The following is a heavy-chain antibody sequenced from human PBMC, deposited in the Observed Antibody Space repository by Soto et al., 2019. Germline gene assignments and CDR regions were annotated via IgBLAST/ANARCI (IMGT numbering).Heavy chain of an antibody. D-gene: IGHD3-3*01. V-gene: IGHV1-18*01. CDR1: GYTFTIYG. J-gene: IGHJ5*02. CDR2: ISAYNGEP. CDR3: AAQPTYFDFWSDYPPWFDP. Sequence: ASVKGSCKASGYTFTIYGISWVRQAPGQGLEWMGWISAYNGEPIYAQKFQGRVTMTQDTSTDTAYMEMSSLTSEDTAVYYCAAQPTYFDFWSDYPPWFDPWGQGTLVTVSS.